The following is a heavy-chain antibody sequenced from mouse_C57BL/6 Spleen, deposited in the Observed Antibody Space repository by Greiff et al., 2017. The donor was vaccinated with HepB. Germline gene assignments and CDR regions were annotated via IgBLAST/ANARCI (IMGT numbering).Heavy chain of an antibody. Sequence: EVKLQESGGGLVKPGGSLKLSCAASGFTFSSYAMSWVRQTPEKRLEWVATISDGGSYTYYPDNVKGRFTISRDNAKNNLYLQMSHLKSEDTAMYYCARERGYYDRGYFDVWGTGTTVTVSS. CDR3: ARERGYYDRGYFDV. D-gene: IGHD1-1*01. V-gene: IGHV5-4*01. J-gene: IGHJ1*03. CDR1: GFTFSSYA. CDR2: ISDGGSYT.